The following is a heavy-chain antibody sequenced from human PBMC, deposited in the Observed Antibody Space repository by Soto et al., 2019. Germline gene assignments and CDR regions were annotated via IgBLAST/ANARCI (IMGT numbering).Heavy chain of an antibody. CDR1: GYTFSSYG. J-gene: IGHJ5*02. Sequence: QIRLVQSGGEVRTPGASVKVSCKASGYTFSSYGITWVRQAPGRGLEWLGWINPSSGETNYAQKFQGRVTVTTDTSTTTGYMELRNLTFDDTAVYYCARDWYPRFDPWGQGTLVTVSS. CDR2: INPSSGET. V-gene: IGHV1-18*01. CDR3: ARDWYPRFDP. D-gene: IGHD6-13*01.